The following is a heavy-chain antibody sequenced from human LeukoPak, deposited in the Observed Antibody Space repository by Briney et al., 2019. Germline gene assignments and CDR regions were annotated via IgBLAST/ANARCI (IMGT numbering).Heavy chain of an antibody. CDR1: GFTFSSYS. J-gene: IGHJ4*02. CDR3: ARDGSGRVPEMSAPDY. CDR2: IRSSSRTI. D-gene: IGHD3-10*01. V-gene: IGHV3-48*01. Sequence: GGSLRLSCAASGFTFSSYSMNWVRRAPGKGLEWVSYIRSSSRTIYYADSVKGRFTISRDNAKNSLYLQMNSLRAEDTAVYYCARDGSGRVPEMSAPDYWGQGTLVAVSS.